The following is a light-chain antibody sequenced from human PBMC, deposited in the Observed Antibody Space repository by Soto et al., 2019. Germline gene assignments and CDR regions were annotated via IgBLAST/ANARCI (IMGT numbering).Light chain of an antibody. V-gene: IGKV1-12*01. CDR2: GAS. CDR3: QQANSFPIT. Sequence: EIQMTQSPSSVSASVGDRVCITCRASQGISTWLAWYQQKAGKAPNLLIYGASNLHSGVPSRFSGSGSGTNFTLTISSLQPEDFATYYCQQANSFPITFGQGTRLEIK. CDR1: QGISTW. J-gene: IGKJ5*01.